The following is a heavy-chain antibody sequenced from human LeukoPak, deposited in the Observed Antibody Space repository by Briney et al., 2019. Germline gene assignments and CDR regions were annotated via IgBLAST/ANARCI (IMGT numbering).Heavy chain of an antibody. CDR1: GGSISSYY. Sequence: SETLSLTCTVSGGSISSYYWSWIRQPAGKGLEWIGRIYTSGGTNYNPSLKSRVTMSVDTSKNQFSLKLSSVTAADTAVYYCAGGSYYGVFDYWGQGTLVTVSS. V-gene: IGHV4-4*07. D-gene: IGHD1-26*01. J-gene: IGHJ4*02. CDR3: AGGSYYGVFDY. CDR2: IYTSGGT.